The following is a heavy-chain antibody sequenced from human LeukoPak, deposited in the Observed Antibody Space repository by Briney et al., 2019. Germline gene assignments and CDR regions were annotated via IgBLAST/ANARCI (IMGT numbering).Heavy chain of an antibody. Sequence: SETLSLTCTVSGDSISSNNYYWGWIRQPPGKGLEWIGSIHYSGNSYYNPSLKSRVTISVDTSKNQFSLKLTSVTAADTAVFYCARQGSGSYYRRPFDFWGQGTLVTVSS. V-gene: IGHV4-39*01. CDR3: ARQGSGSYYRRPFDF. CDR1: GDSISSNNYY. J-gene: IGHJ4*02. CDR2: IHYSGNS. D-gene: IGHD1-26*01.